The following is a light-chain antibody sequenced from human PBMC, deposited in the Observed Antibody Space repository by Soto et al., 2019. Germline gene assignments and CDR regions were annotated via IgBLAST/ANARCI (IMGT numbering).Light chain of an antibody. Sequence: QSVLAQPPSASGSPGQSVTISCTGTSSDVGGYNYVSWYQQHPGKAPKLMIYEVTNRPSGISNRFSGSKSGNTASLTISGLQAEDEADYYCSSYTRGNTYVFGTGTKVTVL. CDR3: SSYTRGNTYV. CDR1: SSDVGGYNY. CDR2: EVT. V-gene: IGLV2-14*01. J-gene: IGLJ1*01.